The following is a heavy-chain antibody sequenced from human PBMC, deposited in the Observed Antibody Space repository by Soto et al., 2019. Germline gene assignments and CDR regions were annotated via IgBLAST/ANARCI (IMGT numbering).Heavy chain of an antibody. J-gene: IGHJ6*02. CDR1: GFTFSSYA. V-gene: IGHV3-30*04. D-gene: IGHD4-17*01. CDR3: AKGRVTTSYYGMDV. Sequence: LRLSCAASGFTFSSYAMHWVRQAPGKGLEWVAVISYDGSNKYYADSVKGRFTISRDNSKNTLYLQMNSLRAEDTAVYYCAKGRVTTSYYGMDVWGQGTTVTVSS. CDR2: ISYDGSNK.